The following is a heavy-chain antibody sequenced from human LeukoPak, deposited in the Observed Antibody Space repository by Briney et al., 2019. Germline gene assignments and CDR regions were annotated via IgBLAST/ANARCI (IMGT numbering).Heavy chain of an antibody. Sequence: ASVKVSCKASGYTFTSDYMHWVRQAPGQGLEWMGGIIPIFGTANYAQKFQGRVTITADESTSTAYMELSSLRSEDTAVYYCARDVRYYDSSGYYLHWFDPWGQGTLVTVSS. J-gene: IGHJ5*02. CDR3: ARDVRYYDSSGYYLHWFDP. V-gene: IGHV1-69*13. CDR1: GYTFTSDY. CDR2: IIPIFGTA. D-gene: IGHD3-22*01.